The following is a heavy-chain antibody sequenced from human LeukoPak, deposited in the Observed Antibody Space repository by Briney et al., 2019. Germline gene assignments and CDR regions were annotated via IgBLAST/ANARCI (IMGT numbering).Heavy chain of an antibody. CDR3: AKDVISVAGTPRYFDY. J-gene: IGHJ4*02. D-gene: IGHD6-19*01. CDR1: GFTVSSYA. CDR2: ISASDGST. Sequence: GVSLRLSCAASGFTVSSYAMSWVRQAPGKGLEWVSAISASDGSTYYADSVKRRFTISRDNSKNTPYLQMNNLRDEDTAVYYCAKDVISVAGTPRYFDYWGQGTLVTVSS. V-gene: IGHV3-23*01.